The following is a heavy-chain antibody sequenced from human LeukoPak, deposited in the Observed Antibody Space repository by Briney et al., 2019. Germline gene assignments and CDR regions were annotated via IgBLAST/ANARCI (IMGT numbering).Heavy chain of an antibody. CDR3: AKAGFYYGSGNMSPLGIGYFTMDV. J-gene: IGHJ6*02. Sequence: GGSLRLSCAASGFTFGSFTMSWVRQAPGRSLEWVSAIRGTDTNTYYADSVRGRFTISRDNSNNTLFLQMNSLRAEDTAVYYCAKAGFYYGSGNMSPLGIGYFTMDVWGQGTTVTVSS. D-gene: IGHD3-10*01. V-gene: IGHV3-23*01. CDR1: GFTFGSFT. CDR2: IRGTDTNT.